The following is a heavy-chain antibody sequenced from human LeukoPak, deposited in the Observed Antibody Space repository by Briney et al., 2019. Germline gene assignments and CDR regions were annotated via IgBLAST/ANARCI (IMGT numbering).Heavy chain of an antibody. CDR2: IWYDGSNK. J-gene: IGHJ4*02. CDR1: GFTFSSYG. D-gene: IGHD2-2*01. CDR3: AKDPIRDSLLGYCSSTSCYAVGGYFDY. V-gene: IGHV3-33*06. Sequence: TGGSLRLSCAASGFTFSSYGMHWVRQAPGKGLEWVAVIWYDGSNKYYADSVKGRFTISRDNSKSTLYLQMNSLRAEDTAVYYCAKDPIRDSLLGYCSSTSCYAVGGYFDYWGQGTLVTVSS.